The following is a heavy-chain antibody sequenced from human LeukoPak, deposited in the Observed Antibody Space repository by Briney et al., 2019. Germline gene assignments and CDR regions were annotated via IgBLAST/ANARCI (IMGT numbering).Heavy chain of an antibody. CDR3: ARTHGTLTGTGFDY. V-gene: IGHV3-21*01. D-gene: IGHD1-20*01. CDR1: GFTFSSYT. Sequence: PGGSLRLSCAASGFTFSSYTMNWVRQAPGKGLEWVSSISSSSRSIFYADSVRGRFTTSRDNAKNSPFLQMNSLRAEDTAVYYCARTHGTLTGTGFDYWGQGTLVAVSS. J-gene: IGHJ4*02. CDR2: ISSSSRSI.